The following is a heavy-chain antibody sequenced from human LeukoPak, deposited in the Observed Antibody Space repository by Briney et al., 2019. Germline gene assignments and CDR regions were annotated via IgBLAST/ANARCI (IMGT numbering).Heavy chain of an antibody. CDR2: ISDDGSNK. V-gene: IGHV3-30-3*01. CDR3: ARDTHYGSPNYFDY. D-gene: IGHD4-17*01. CDR1: GFTLSSYA. Sequence: PGRSLRLSCAASGFTLSSYAMHWVRQAPGKGLEWVTLISDDGSNKYYADSVKGRFTISRDNSKNTLYLQMNSLRPEDTAVYYCARDTHYGSPNYFDYWGQGTLVTVSS. J-gene: IGHJ4*02.